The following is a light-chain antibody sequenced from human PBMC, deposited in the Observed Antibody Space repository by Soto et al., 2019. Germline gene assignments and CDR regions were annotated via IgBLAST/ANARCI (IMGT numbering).Light chain of an antibody. V-gene: IGKV1-5*03. CDR2: KAS. CDR3: QNYYGYPT. CDR1: QSIDVW. J-gene: IGKJ1*01. Sequence: DIQVTQSPSTLAASVGDRVTITCRATQSIDVWLAWYQQKPGEAPKLLMSKASTLESGVPSRFSGSGSGTEFTLTISSLQPDDFAFYYCQNYYGYPTFGQGTKVEIK.